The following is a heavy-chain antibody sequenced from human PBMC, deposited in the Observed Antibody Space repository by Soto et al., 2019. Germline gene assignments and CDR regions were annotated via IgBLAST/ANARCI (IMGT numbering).Heavy chain of an antibody. D-gene: IGHD2-15*01. CDR3: ARDRGCSGGICYRDLGY. Sequence: EVQLVESGGGLVQPGGSLRLSCAASGFTFSTYSMSWVRQAPGKGLEWVSYISSTSDTIYYADSVKGRFTISRDNAKNSLYLHMNSLSAHDTAVYYCARDRGCSGGICYRDLGYWGQGTLVTVSS. V-gene: IGHV3-48*01. CDR2: ISSTSDTI. CDR1: GFTFSTYS. J-gene: IGHJ4*02.